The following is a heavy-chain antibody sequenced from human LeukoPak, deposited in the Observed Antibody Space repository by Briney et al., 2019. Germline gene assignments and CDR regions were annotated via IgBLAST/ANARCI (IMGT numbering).Heavy chain of an antibody. D-gene: IGHD6-13*01. CDR2: ISSSSSYI. Sequence: GGSLRLSCAASGFTFSTYSMNWVRQAPGKGLEWVSSISSSSSYIYYADSVKGRFTISRDNAKNSLYLQMNSLRAEDTAVYYCAKFIAAPFYFDYWGQGTLVTVSS. V-gene: IGHV3-21*01. CDR1: GFTFSTYS. J-gene: IGHJ4*02. CDR3: AKFIAAPFYFDY.